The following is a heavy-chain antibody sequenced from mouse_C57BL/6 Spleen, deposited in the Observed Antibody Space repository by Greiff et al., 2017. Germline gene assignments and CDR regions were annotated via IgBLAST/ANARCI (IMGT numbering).Heavy chain of an antibody. CDR1: GYTFTSYW. V-gene: IGHV1-7*01. CDR3: ARAVSHWYFGV. Sequence: VQLQQSGAELAKPGASVKLSCKASGYTFTSYWMHWVKQRPGQGLDWIGYINPSSGNTKYNEKFKDTATLTANKSSSTAYMQLSSLTSEDSAVYYCARAVSHWYFGVWGTATTVTVSS. CDR2: INPSSGNT. J-gene: IGHJ1*03.